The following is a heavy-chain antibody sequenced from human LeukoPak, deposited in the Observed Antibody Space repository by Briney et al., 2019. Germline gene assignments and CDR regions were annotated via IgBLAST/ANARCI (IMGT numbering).Heavy chain of an antibody. D-gene: IGHD3-10*01. J-gene: IGHJ3*02. CDR2: IYYSGST. V-gene: IGHV4-59*08. CDR1: GGSISSYY. CDR3: ARLRYYGGSAAFHI. Sequence: PSETLSLTCTVSGGSISSYYWSWIRQPPGKGLEWIGYIYYSGSTNFNPSLKSRVTISVDTSKNQFSLKLSSVTAADTAVYYCARLRYYGGSAAFHIWGQGTMVTVSS.